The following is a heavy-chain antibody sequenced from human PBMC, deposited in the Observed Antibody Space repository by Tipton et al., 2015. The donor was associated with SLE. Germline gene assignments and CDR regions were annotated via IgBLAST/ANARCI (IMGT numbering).Heavy chain of an antibody. CDR2: IYYSGST. J-gene: IGHJ2*01. CDR3: ARDSTSYDFWSGYSPRYFDV. Sequence: TLSLTCTVSGGAITSYYWHWIRQSPGKGLEWIGYIYYSGSTNYNPSLRSRVTISVKTSKNQFSLKLSSVTAADTAVYYCARDSTSYDFWSGYSPRYFDVWGRSTLVTVSS. V-gene: IGHV4-59*01. D-gene: IGHD3-3*01. CDR1: GGAITSYY.